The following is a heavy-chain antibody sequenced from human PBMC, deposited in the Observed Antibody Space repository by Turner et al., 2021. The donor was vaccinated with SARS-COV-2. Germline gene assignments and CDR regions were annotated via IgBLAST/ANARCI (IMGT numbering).Heavy chain of an antibody. CDR1: GGPISSSSYY. J-gene: IGHJ1*01. CDR2: SYYSGGN. D-gene: IGHD2-21*02. V-gene: IGHV4-39*02. CDR3: ARDGGDPPRYFQH. Sequence: LQLQESGPGLVKPSESLSLTCTISGGPISSSSYYWGWLRQPPGEGLEWIGSSYYSGGNYDNPSLESRVTITVDTSKNQFALKLSSVTAADTAEYYCARDGGDPPRYFQHWGQGTLVTVSS.